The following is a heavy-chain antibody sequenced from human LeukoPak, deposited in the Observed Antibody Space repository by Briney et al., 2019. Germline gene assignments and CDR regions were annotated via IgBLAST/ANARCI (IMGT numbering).Heavy chain of an antibody. CDR2: ISSSGRTT. J-gene: IGHJ6*04. CDR3: ARTRTLDV. V-gene: IGHV3-48*03. CDR1: GFTFSSYE. Sequence: QSGGSLRLSCAASGFTFSSYEMNWVRQAPGKGLEWVSYISSSGRTTYYADSVKGRFTISRDNAKNLLYLQMNSLRAEDTAVYYCARTRTLDVWGKGTTVTVSS.